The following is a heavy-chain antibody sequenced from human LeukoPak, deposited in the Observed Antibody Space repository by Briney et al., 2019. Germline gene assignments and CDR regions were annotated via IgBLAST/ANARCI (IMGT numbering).Heavy chain of an antibody. CDR1: GHTYSSNNAA. CDR3: ARSVGATTGRFYI. V-gene: IGHV6-1*01. Sequence: SQTLSLPCAISGHTYSSNNAAWSSISKSPARGIEWLGMIYYRSKWYNDCTVSVKSRITINPDTSKNRFYLQLNSVTPEATAVYYCARSVGATTGRFYIWGQGTMVTASS. CDR2: IYYRSKWYN. J-gene: IGHJ3*02. D-gene: IGHD1-26*01.